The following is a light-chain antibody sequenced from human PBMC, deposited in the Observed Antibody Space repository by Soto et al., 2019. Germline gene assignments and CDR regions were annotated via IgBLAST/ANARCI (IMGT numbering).Light chain of an antibody. Sequence: EFVLTPSPGTLSLSPCERATLSSRAGQTVRNNYLAWCQQKPGQAPRLLIYDASSRATGIPDRFSGGGSGTDFTLTISRLEPEDFAVYYCQQRSNWLPITFGQGTRLEIK. V-gene: IGKV3D-20*02. CDR2: DAS. CDR3: QQRSNWLPIT. J-gene: IGKJ5*01. CDR1: QTVRNNY.